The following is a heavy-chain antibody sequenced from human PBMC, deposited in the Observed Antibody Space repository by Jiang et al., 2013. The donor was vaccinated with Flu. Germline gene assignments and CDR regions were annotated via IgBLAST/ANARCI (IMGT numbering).Heavy chain of an antibody. J-gene: IGHJ4*02. CDR1: GFSLTTGGVG. V-gene: IGHV2-5*02. CDR2: IYWDDDK. CDR3: AYRAPSVTTLFDY. D-gene: IGHD4-17*01. Sequence: KPTQTLTLTCTFSGFSLTTGGVGVGWIRQPPGKALEWLALIYWDDDKRYSPSLRPRLTITKDTSKNQVVLTLSNVDPVDTGTYYCAYRAPSVTTLFDYWGQGTLVTVSS.